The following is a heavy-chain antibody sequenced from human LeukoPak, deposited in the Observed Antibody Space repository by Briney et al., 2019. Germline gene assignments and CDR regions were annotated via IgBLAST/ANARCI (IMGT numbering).Heavy chain of an antibody. J-gene: IGHJ6*02. D-gene: IGHD4-17*01. CDR2: IYYSGST. V-gene: IGHV4-61*08. CDR1: GGSISSGGYY. CDR3: ARLSTWSTVTTLNYYYYGMDV. Sequence: SETLSLTCTVSGGSISSGGYYWSWIRQLPGKGLEWIGYIYYSGSTNYNPSLKSRVTISVDTSKNQFSLKLSSVTAADTAVYYCARLSTWSTVTTLNYYYYGMDVWGQGTTVTVSS.